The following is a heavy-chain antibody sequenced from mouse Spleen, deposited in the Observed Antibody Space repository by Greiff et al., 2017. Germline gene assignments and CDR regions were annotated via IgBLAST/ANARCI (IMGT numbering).Heavy chain of an antibody. CDR2: ISSGGSYT. V-gene: IGHV5-9-3*01. CDR1: GFTFSSYA. Sequence: EVQLVESGGGLVKPGGSLKLSCAASGFTFSSYAMSWVRQTPEKRLEWVATISSGGSYTYYPDSVKGRFTISRDNAKNTLYLQMSSLRSEDTAMYYCAREGASSGYRAWFAYWGQGTLVTVSA. CDR3: AREGASSGYRAWFAY. J-gene: IGHJ3*01. D-gene: IGHD3-1*01.